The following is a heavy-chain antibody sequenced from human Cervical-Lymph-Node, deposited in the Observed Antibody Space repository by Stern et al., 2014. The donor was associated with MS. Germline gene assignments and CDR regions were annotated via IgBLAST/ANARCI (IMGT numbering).Heavy chain of an antibody. CDR2: INPILGIA. CDR3: ARDGSLDV. J-gene: IGHJ6*02. V-gene: IGHV1-69*09. CDR1: GGTFSSYT. Sequence: VKLVQSGAEVKKPGASVKVSCKASGGTFSSYTISWVRQAPGQGLEWMGRINPILGIANYAQKVQGRVTITADKSPSTAYMELSSLRSEDTAVYYCARDGSLDVWGQGTTVTVSS.